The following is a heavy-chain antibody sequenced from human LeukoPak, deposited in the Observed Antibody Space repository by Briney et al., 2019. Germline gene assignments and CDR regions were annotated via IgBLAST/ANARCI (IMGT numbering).Heavy chain of an antibody. Sequence: GGSLRLSCAASGFTFSSYGMHWVRQAPGKGLEWVAVISYDGSSKYYADSVKGRFTISRDNAKNSLYLQMNSLRAEDTAVYYCARDQRGYSGYEIDYWGQGTLVTVSS. D-gene: IGHD5-12*01. CDR1: GFTFSSYG. CDR3: ARDQRGYSGYEIDY. CDR2: ISYDGSSK. V-gene: IGHV3-30-3*01. J-gene: IGHJ4*02.